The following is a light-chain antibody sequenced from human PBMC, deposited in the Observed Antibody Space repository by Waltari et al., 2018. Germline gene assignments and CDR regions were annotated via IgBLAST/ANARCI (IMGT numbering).Light chain of an antibody. CDR3: AAWDDSPSGYV. CDR2: DDN. CDR1: SSNIGTHH. Sequence: HSVLTQPPSAAGTPGPRVTISCSGSSSNIGTHHVSWYQQFPGRAPRLLIYDDNQRPSGVPSRFSVSKSGTSASLVISGLRSDDEANYYCAAWDDSPSGYVFGTGTEVTVL. V-gene: IGLV1-47*01. J-gene: IGLJ1*01.